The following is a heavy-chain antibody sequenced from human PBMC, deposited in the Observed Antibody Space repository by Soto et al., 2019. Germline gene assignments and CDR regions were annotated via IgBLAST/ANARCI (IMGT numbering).Heavy chain of an antibody. D-gene: IGHD1-26*01. CDR2: LSGSGGST. Sequence: EVQLLESGGGLVQPGGSLRLSCAASGFTFSNYGMSWVRQAPGKGLEWVSGLSGSGGSTYYADSVKGRFTISRDNSKNTLYLQMNSLRAEDTALYYCAKARIGWELDYWGQGTLVTVSS. CDR3: AKARIGWELDY. V-gene: IGHV3-23*01. CDR1: GFTFSNYG. J-gene: IGHJ4*02.